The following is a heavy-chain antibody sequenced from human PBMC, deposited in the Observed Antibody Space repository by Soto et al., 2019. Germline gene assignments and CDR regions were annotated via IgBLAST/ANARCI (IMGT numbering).Heavy chain of an antibody. Sequence: DVQLVESGGGLVQPGRSLRLSCAASGFTFDDYAMHWVRQAPGKGLEWVSGISWNSGSIGYADSVKGRFTISRDNAKNSLYLQMNSLRAEDTALYYCARGSSQIFLFSEYFQHWGQGTLVTVSS. J-gene: IGHJ1*01. CDR2: ISWNSGSI. CDR3: ARGSSQIFLFSEYFQH. CDR1: GFTFDDYA. V-gene: IGHV3-9*01. D-gene: IGHD3-3*01.